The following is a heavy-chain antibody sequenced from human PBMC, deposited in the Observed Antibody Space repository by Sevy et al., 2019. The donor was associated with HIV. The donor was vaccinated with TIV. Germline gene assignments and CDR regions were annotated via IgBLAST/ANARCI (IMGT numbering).Heavy chain of an antibody. CDR3: ARESTTVTNHNDAFDI. CDR2: ISYDGSNK. D-gene: IGHD4-17*01. Sequence: GESLKISCAASGVTFSSYAMHWVRQTPGKGLEWVAVISYDGSNKYYADSVKGRFTISRDNSKNTLYLQMNSLRAEDTAVYYCARESTTVTNHNDAFDIWGQGTMVTVSS. V-gene: IGHV3-30-3*01. J-gene: IGHJ3*02. CDR1: GVTFSSYA.